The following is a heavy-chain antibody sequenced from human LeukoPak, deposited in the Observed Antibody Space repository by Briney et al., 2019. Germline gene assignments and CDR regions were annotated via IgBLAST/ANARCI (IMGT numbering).Heavy chain of an antibody. D-gene: IGHD3-3*01. J-gene: IGHJ4*02. CDR2: INPNSGGT. CDR1: GYTFTGYY. Sequence: ASVKVSCKASGYTFTGYYMHWVRQAPGQGLEWMGWINPNSGGTNYAQRFQGRVTMTRDTSISTAYMELSRLRSDDTAVYYCARADDEWLCLDYWGQGTLVTVSS. V-gene: IGHV1-2*02. CDR3: ARADDEWLCLDY.